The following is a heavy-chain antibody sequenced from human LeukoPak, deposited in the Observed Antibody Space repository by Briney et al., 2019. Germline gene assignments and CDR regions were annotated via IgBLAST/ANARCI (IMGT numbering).Heavy chain of an antibody. CDR3: TNGGGSYSWFDP. V-gene: IGHV1-24*01. D-gene: IGHD1-26*01. Sequence: ASVKVSCKVSGYSHVELSMHWVRQAPGKGLEWMEGLDPEDDETIYAQKFQGRVTMTEDTSTETAYMELTSLTSEDTAVYYCTNGGGSYSWFDPWGQGTLVTVSS. CDR2: LDPEDDET. J-gene: IGHJ5*02. CDR1: GYSHVELS.